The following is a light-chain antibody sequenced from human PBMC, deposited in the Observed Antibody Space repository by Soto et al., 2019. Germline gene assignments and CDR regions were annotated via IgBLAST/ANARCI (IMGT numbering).Light chain of an antibody. Sequence: QSVLTQPASVSGSPGQSITISCTGTSSDVGGYNNVSWYQQHPGKAPKLMIYDVSNRPSGVSNRFSGSKSGNTASLTISGLQAEDEADYYCSSYTSSSTLVVFGGGT. CDR2: DVS. V-gene: IGLV2-14*01. J-gene: IGLJ2*01. CDR1: SSDVGGYNN. CDR3: SSYTSSSTLVV.